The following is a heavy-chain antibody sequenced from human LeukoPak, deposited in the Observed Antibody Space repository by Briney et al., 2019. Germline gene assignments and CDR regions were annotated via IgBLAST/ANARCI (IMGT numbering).Heavy chain of an antibody. J-gene: IGHJ4*02. CDR3: ARVGFSYSSSWLVDY. V-gene: IGHV3-21*01. CDR2: ISSSSSYI. D-gene: IGHD6-13*01. CDR1: GFTFSSYS. Sequence: GGSLRLSCAASGFTFSSYSMNWVRQAPGKGLEWVSSISSSSSYIYYADSVKGRFTISRDNAKNSLYLQMNSLRAEDTAVYYCARVGFSYSSSWLVDYWGQGTLVTVSS.